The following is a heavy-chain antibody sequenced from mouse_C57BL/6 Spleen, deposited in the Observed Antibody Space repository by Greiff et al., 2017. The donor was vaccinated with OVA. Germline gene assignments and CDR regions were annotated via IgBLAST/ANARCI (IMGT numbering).Heavy chain of an antibody. Sequence: EVQVVESGGGLVKPGGSLKLSCAASGFTFSSYAMSWVRQTPEKRLEWVATISDGGSYTYYPDNVKGRFTISRDNAKNNLYLQMSHLKSEDTAMYYCAREGTMLFAYWGQGTLVTVSA. J-gene: IGHJ3*01. CDR3: AREGTMLFAY. D-gene: IGHD1-1*02. CDR2: ISDGGSYT. CDR1: GFTFSSYA. V-gene: IGHV5-4*01.